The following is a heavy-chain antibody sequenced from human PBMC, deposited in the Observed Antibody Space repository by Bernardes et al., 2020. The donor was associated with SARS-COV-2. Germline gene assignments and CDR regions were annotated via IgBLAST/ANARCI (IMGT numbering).Heavy chain of an antibody. CDR1: GFTFRSSA. Sequence: GGSLRLSCAASGFTFRSSAMSWVRQAPGPGLAWVSSITATGGYTYYADSVKGRFTISRDNSKNTLYLQMNSLRAEDTAVYYCAKDGGSNWVNYFDYWGQGTLVTVSS. J-gene: IGHJ4*02. CDR3: AKDGGSNWVNYFDY. CDR2: ITATGGYT. V-gene: IGHV3-23*01. D-gene: IGHD6-13*01.